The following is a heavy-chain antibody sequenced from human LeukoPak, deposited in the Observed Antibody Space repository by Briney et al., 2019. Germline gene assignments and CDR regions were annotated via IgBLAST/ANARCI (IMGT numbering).Heavy chain of an antibody. CDR1: GFTFSTYG. CDR3: ARGGEFSGYEI. D-gene: IGHD5-12*01. V-gene: IGHV3-21*01. CDR2: ISSRSSYI. Sequence: AGGSLRLSCAASGFTFSTYGMSWVRQAPGKGLGWVSSISSRSSYIYYTDSVKGRFTISRDNAKNSLYLQMNSLRAEDTAVYYCARGGEFSGYEIWGQGTLVTVSS. J-gene: IGHJ4*02.